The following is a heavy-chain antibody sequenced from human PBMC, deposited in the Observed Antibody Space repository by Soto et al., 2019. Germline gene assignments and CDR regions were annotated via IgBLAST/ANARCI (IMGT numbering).Heavy chain of an antibody. Sequence: ASVKVSCKASGYTFTSYGISWVRQAPGQGLEWMGWISAYNGNTNYAQKLQGRVTMTTDTSTSTAYMELRSLRSDDTAVYYCARVGLVTIFGVVITGFDYWGQGTLVT. CDR3: ARVGLVTIFGVVITGFDY. CDR1: GYTFTSYG. CDR2: ISAYNGNT. J-gene: IGHJ4*02. V-gene: IGHV1-18*04. D-gene: IGHD3-3*01.